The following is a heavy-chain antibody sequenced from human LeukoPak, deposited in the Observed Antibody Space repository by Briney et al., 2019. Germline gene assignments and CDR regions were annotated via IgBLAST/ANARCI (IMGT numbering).Heavy chain of an antibody. D-gene: IGHD3-22*01. CDR3: ASFLGGYSSFH. J-gene: IGHJ4*02. V-gene: IGHV3-66*02. CDR1: GFTFSNYW. CDR2: IFSGGSA. Sequence: GGSLRLSCAASGFTFSNYWMHWVRQAPGKGLVWVSVIFSGGSAYDVDSVKGRFTISRANSKNTLYLQMNSLRVEDTAVYYCASFLGGYSSFHWGQGTLVAVSS.